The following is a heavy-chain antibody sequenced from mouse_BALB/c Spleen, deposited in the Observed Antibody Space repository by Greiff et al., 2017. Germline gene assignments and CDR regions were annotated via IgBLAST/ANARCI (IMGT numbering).Heavy chain of an antibody. V-gene: IGHV5-17*02. J-gene: IGHJ2*01. D-gene: IGHD1-2*01. CDR3: ARSHYYGPFDY. CDR1: GFTFSSFG. Sequence: EVMLVESGGGLVQPGGSRKLSCAASGFTFSSFGMHWVRQAPEKGLEWVAYIISGSSTIYYADTVKGRFTISRDNPKNTLFLQMTSLRSEDTAMYYCARSHYYGPFDYWGQGTTLTVSS. CDR2: IISGSSTI.